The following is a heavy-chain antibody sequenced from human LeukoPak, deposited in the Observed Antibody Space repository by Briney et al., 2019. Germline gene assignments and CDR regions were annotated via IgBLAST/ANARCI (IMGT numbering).Heavy chain of an antibody. J-gene: IGHJ4*02. CDR2: IKSKTDGGTT. CDR1: GFTFSSYW. Sequence: GGSLRLSCAASGFTFSSYWMSWVRQAPGKGLEWVGLIKSKTDGGTTDYAAPVKGRFTISRDDSKNTLYLQMNSLRVDDTAIYYCAKFYEYCSSTSYTGYFDYWGQGTLVTVSS. D-gene: IGHD2-2*01. V-gene: IGHV3-15*01. CDR3: AKFYEYCSSTSYTGYFDY.